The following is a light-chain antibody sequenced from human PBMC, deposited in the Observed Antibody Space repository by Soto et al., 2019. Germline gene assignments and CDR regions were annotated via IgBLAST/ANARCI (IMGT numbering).Light chain of an antibody. Sequence: QSVLTQPASVSGSPGQSITSSCTGTSSDVGDYNYVSWYQQHPGKAPKLMIYDVSNRPSGVSNRFSGSKSGSTATLTISGLQAEDEADYYCSSYTSSTTRVFGTGTKLTVL. CDR3: SSYTSSTTRV. CDR2: DVS. V-gene: IGLV2-14*01. CDR1: SSDVGDYNY. J-gene: IGLJ1*01.